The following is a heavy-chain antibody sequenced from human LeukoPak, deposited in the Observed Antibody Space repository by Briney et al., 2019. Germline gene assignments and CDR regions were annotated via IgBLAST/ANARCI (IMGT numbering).Heavy chain of an antibody. D-gene: IGHD4-17*01. V-gene: IGHV3-23*01. CDR2: VRGSGGVT. CDR1: GFTFSSYA. CDR3: ARDPNGDYIGAFEF. Sequence: GGPLRLSCAASGFTFSSYAMSWVRRAPGKGLEWVSGVRGSGGVTQYADSVKGRFTISRDNSRNTLFLQMNSLRAEDTAVYFCARDPNGDYIGAFEFWGQGTMVTVSS. J-gene: IGHJ3*01.